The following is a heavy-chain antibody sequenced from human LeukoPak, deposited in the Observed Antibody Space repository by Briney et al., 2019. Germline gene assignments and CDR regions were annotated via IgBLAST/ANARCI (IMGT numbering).Heavy chain of an antibody. J-gene: IGHJ4*02. CDR3: AKVSGSYYYFDY. CDR1: GYTFTSYG. D-gene: IGHD1-26*01. V-gene: IGHV1-18*01. CDR2: ISAHNGNT. Sequence: ASVKVSCKASGYTFTSYGISWVRQAPGQRLELMGWISAHNGNTNYAQNLQGRVTMTTDTSTSTAYMELNSLRAEDTAVYYCAKVSGSYYYFDYWGQGTLVTVSS.